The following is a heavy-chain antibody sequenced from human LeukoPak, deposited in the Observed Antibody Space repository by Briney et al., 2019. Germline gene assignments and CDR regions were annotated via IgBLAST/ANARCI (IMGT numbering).Heavy chain of an antibody. CDR1: GGSISSYY. D-gene: IGHD6-13*01. J-gene: IGHJ4*02. CDR3: ARGVYIAAAQYGY. Sequence: SGTLSLTCTVSGGSISSYYWSWIRQPPGKGLEWIGYIYYSGTTNYNPSLKSRVTISVDTSKNQFSLKLSSVIAADTAVYYCARGVYIAAAQYGYWGQGTLVTVSS. V-gene: IGHV4-59*01. CDR2: IYYSGTT.